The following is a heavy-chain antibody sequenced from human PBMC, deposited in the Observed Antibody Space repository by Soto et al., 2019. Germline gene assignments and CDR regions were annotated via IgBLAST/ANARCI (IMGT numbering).Heavy chain of an antibody. D-gene: IGHD1-1*01. V-gene: IGHV3-13*04. J-gene: IGHJ2*01. CDR3: ARGRRSKKLQTQNYWYFDL. CDR2: IGTAGDT. CDR1: GFTFSSYD. Sequence: PGGSLRLPCAASGFTFSSYDMHWVRQATGKGLEWVSAIGTAGDTYYPGSVKGRFTISRENAKNSLYLQMNSLRAGDTAVYYCARGRRSKKLQTQNYWYFDLWGRGTLVTVSS.